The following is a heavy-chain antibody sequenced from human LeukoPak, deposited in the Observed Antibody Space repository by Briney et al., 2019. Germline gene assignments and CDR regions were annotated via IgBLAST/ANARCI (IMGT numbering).Heavy chain of an antibody. V-gene: IGHV3-53*01. CDR3: ARVWGH. D-gene: IGHD7-27*01. J-gene: IGHJ4*02. CDR2: IYSGGST. Sequence: GGSLRLSCAASGFTFSFYSMHWVRQAPGKGLESVSVIYSGGSTYYADSVRGRFTISRDNSKNTLYLQMNSLRVEDTAVYYCARVWGHWGQGTLVTVSS. CDR1: GFTFSFYS.